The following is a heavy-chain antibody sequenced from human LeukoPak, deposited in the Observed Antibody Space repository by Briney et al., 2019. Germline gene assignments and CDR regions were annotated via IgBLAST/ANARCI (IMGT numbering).Heavy chain of an antibody. J-gene: IGHJ3*02. D-gene: IGHD2-8*01. CDR2: ISSSGSTI. V-gene: IGHV3-48*03. CDR1: GFTFSSYE. CDR3: ARPSACTNGVCRDAFDI. Sequence: PGGSLRLSCAASGFTFSSYEMNWVRQAPGKGLEWVSYISSSGSTIYYADSVKGRFTISRDNAKNSLYLQMNSLRAEDTAVYYCARPSACTNGVCRDAFDIWGQGTMVTVSS.